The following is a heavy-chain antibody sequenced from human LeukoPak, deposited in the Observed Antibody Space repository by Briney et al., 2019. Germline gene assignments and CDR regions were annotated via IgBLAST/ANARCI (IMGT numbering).Heavy chain of an antibody. V-gene: IGHV4-59*01. CDR3: ARSYDTNFDY. Sequence: SETLSPTCTVSGGSISSYYWSCIRQPPGKGLEWIGYIYYTGSTNYNPSLKSRVTISIDTSKNQFSLKLSSVTAAGTAVYYCARSYDTNFDYWGQGTLVTVSS. J-gene: IGHJ4*02. D-gene: IGHD3-3*01. CDR1: GGSISSYY. CDR2: IYYTGST.